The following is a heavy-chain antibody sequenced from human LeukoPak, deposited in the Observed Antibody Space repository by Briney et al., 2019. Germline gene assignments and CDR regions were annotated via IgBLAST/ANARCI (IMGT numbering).Heavy chain of an antibody. CDR2: IYSGGST. CDR1: GFTVSSNY. J-gene: IGHJ6*02. V-gene: IGHV3-53*01. CDR3: ARDLRVPAAMPFHYYYGMDV. D-gene: IGHD2-2*01. Sequence: GGSLRLSCAASGFTVSSNYMSWVRQAPGKGLEWVSVIYSGGSTYYADSVKGRFTISRDNSKNTLYLQMNSLRAEGTAVYYCARDLRVPAAMPFHYYYGMDVWGQGTTVTVSS.